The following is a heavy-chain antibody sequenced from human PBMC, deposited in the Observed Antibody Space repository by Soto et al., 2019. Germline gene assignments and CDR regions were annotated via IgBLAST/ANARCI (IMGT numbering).Heavy chain of an antibody. J-gene: IGHJ5*02. CDR3: ARGGGHCSGGSCYGNWFDP. CDR1: GGSISSGGYY. D-gene: IGHD2-15*01. V-gene: IGHV4-31*03. Sequence: QVQLQESGPGLVKPSQTLSLTCTVSGGSISSGGYYWSWIRQHPGKGLEWIGYIYYSGSTYYNPSLERRVTISGDTSKNQVSLRLSSVTAADTAVYYCARGGGHCSGGSCYGNWFDPWGQGTLVTVSS. CDR2: IYYSGST.